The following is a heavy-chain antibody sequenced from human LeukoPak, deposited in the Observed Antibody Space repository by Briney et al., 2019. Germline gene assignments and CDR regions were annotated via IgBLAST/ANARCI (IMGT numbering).Heavy chain of an antibody. Sequence: ASVKVSCKASGYTFAAYYMHWVRQAPGQGLEWMGWINPNGGGTKYAQKFQGRVTMTRDTSISTAYMELSRLTSDDTAVYYCAREDYYNTSGFDLWGRGTLVAVSS. V-gene: IGHV1-2*02. CDR2: INPNGGGT. CDR1: GYTFAAYY. CDR3: AREDYYNTSGFDL. J-gene: IGHJ5*02. D-gene: IGHD3-22*01.